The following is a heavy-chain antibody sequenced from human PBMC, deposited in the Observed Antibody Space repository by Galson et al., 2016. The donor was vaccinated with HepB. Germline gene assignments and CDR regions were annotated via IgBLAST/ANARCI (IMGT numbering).Heavy chain of an antibody. Sequence: SLRLSCAASGFTFNDYYINWIRQAPGKGLEWASYISGGGESISYADSVKGRFTISRDNAKNSVYLQMNSLRAEDTAVYFCARDETGDYYYGRDVWGQGTTVTVSS. CDR1: GFTFNDYY. V-gene: IGHV3-11*01. CDR3: ARDETGDYYYGRDV. CDR2: ISGGGESI. J-gene: IGHJ6*02.